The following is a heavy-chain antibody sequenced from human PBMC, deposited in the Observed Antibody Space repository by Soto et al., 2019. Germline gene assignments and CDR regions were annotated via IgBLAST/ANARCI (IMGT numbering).Heavy chain of an antibody. J-gene: IGHJ4*02. CDR2: IYYSGST. Sequence: QVQLQESGPGLVKPSQTLSLTCTVSVGSISSGGYYWRCIRQHPGKGLECIGYIYYSGSTYYNQSIKSRVTISVDPSKNQFSLTLSSVTAAATAVYDCATYCSGGRCYLDYWGQGTLVTVSS. D-gene: IGHD2-15*01. V-gene: IGHV4-31*03. CDR3: ATYCSGGRCYLDY. CDR1: VGSISSGGYY.